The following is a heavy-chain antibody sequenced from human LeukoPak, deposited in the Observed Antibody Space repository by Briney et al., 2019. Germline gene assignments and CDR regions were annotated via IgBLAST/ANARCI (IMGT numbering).Heavy chain of an antibody. J-gene: IGHJ6*02. CDR3: AKEGRSGELWLRYYYYGMDV. Sequence: AGGSLRLSCAASGFTFSSYGMHWVRQAPGKGLEWVAVISYDGSNKYYADSVKGRFTISRDNSKNTLYLQMNSLRAEVTAVYYCAKEGRSGELWLRYYYYGMDVWGQGTTVTVSS. CDR2: ISYDGSNK. V-gene: IGHV3-30*18. D-gene: IGHD5-18*01. CDR1: GFTFSSYG.